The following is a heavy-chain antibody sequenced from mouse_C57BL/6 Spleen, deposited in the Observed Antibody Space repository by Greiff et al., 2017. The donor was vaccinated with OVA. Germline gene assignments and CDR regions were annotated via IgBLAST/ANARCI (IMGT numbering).Heavy chain of an antibody. V-gene: IGHV1-26*01. J-gene: IGHJ2*01. CDR1: GYSFTNYY. Sequence: EVQLQQSGPELVKPGASVKISCKASGYSFTNYYMNWVKQSPGKSLEWIGYINPNNGGTRYNQKFKGKATLTVDKSSSTAYMQLRSLTSEDSAVFYCERRRDYWGQGTTLTVSS. CDR3: ERRRDY. CDR2: INPNNGGT.